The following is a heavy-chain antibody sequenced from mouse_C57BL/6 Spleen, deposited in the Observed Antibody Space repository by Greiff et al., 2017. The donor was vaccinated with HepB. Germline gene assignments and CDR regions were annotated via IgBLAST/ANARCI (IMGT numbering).Heavy chain of an antibody. Sequence: EVKLEESGGGLVQPGGSMKLSCAASGFTFSNYWMNWVRQSPEKGLEWVAQIRLKSDNYATHYAVSVKGRFTISRDDSKSSVYLQMNNLRAEDTGIYYCTGGYYCGSSYGDYAMDYWGQGTSVTVSS. CDR2: IRLKSDNYAT. V-gene: IGHV6-3*01. J-gene: IGHJ4*01. D-gene: IGHD1-1*01. CDR1: GFTFSNYW. CDR3: TGGYYCGSSYGDYAMDY.